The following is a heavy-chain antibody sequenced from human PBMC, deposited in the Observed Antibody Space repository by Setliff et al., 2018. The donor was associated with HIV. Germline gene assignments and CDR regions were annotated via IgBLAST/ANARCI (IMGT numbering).Heavy chain of an antibody. J-gene: IGHJ6*04. D-gene: IGHD3-10*01. Sequence: ASVKVSCKSSGSTFNNYDISWLRQATGQGLEWLGWMKLNSDVAGYAPGFHERLTMTRGTSMDTTNLELRSLRSEDTAVYYCARGKGVRGVIITGGLDVWGKGTTVTVSS. CDR1: GSTFNNYD. CDR3: ARGKGVRGVIITGGLDV. CDR2: MKLNSDVA. V-gene: IGHV1-8*01.